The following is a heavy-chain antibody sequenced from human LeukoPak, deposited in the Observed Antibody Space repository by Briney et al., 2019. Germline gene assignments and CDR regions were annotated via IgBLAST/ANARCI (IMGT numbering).Heavy chain of an antibody. D-gene: IGHD2-2*01. CDR1: GGSISSGSYY. Sequence: SETLSLTCTVSGGSISSGSYYWSWIRQPAGKGLEWIGRIYTSGSTNYNPSLKSRVTISADTSKNQFSLKLSSVTAADTAVYYCARGHGYAGSFDYWGQGTLVTVSS. CDR3: ARGHGYAGSFDY. V-gene: IGHV4-61*02. CDR2: IYTSGST. J-gene: IGHJ4*02.